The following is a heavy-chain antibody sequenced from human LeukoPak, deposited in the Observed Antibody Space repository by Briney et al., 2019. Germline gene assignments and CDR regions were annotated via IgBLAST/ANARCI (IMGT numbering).Heavy chain of an antibody. J-gene: IGHJ6*03. CDR2: INHSGST. D-gene: IGHD3-10*01. V-gene: IGHV4-34*01. CDR1: GGSFSGYY. CDR3: ARSRITMVRGDYYYMDV. Sequence: SETLSLTCAVYGGSFSGYYWSWIRQPPGKGLEWIGEINHSGSTNYNPSLKSRVTISVDTSKNQFSLKLSSVTAADTAVYYCARSRITMVRGDYYYMDVWGKGTTVTISS.